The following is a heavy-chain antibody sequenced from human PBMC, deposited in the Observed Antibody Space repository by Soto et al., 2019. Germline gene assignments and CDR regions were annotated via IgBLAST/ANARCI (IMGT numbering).Heavy chain of an antibody. CDR2: IYHAGSV. V-gene: IGHV4-38-2*01. CDR3: ARTFDYYGMDV. Sequence: TLSLTCAVSVYSIASGYYWAWIRQSPGKGLEWIGSIYHAGSVYYNPSLNSRVAVSLDTSKNHFSLKLTSVTAADTAVYYCARTFDYYGMDVWGQGTTVTSP. CDR1: VYSIASGYY. J-gene: IGHJ6*02.